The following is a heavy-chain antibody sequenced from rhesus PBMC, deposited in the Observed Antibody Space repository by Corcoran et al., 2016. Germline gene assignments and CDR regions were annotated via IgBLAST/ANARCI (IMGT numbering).Heavy chain of an antibody. Sequence: QVQLQESGPGVVKPSETLSLTCAVSGFSISSGYDWSWIRQPLGKGLEWIGYIYGSSGSTNYNPSLKNRVTISKDPSKTQFSLRLSSVTAADTAVYYCARSPPAQYYFDYWGQGVLVTVSS. CDR2: IYGSSGST. V-gene: IGHV4-76*01. J-gene: IGHJ4*01. CDR3: ARSPPAQYYFDY. CDR1: GFSISSGYD.